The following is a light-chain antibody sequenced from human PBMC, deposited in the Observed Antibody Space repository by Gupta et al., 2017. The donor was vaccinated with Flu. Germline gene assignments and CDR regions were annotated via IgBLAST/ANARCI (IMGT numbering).Light chain of an antibody. Sequence: QSVLTQPPSASGTPGQRVTISCSGSNSNIGRDTVNWYQHLPGTAPRLLIYGYNQRASGVPDRFSGSKSGTSASLAISGLQSEDEADYYCAAWDASLNGGVFGGGTKLTVL. V-gene: IGLV1-44*01. CDR3: AAWDASLNGGV. J-gene: IGLJ2*01. CDR2: GYN. CDR1: NSNIGRDT.